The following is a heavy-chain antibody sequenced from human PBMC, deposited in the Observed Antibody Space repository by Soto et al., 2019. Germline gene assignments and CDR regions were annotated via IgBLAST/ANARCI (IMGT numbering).Heavy chain of an antibody. CDR2: ISAYNGNT. CDR3: ARETYYYDSSGYYGAFDI. D-gene: IGHD3-22*01. J-gene: IGHJ3*02. CDR1: GYTFTSYG. V-gene: IGHV1-18*01. Sequence: ASVKVSCKASGYTFTSYGISWVRQAPGQGPEWMGWISAYNGNTNYAQKLQGRVTMTTDTSTSTAYMELRSLRSDDTAVYYCARETYYYDSSGYYGAFDIWGQGTMVTVSS.